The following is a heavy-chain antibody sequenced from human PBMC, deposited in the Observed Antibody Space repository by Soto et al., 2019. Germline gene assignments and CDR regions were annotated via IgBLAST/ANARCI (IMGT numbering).Heavy chain of an antibody. D-gene: IGHD1-26*01. V-gene: IGHV3-30*18. J-gene: IGHJ4*02. Sequence: QVQLVESGGGVVQPGRSLRLSCAASGFTFSSYGMHWVRQAPGKGLEWVAVISYDGSNKYYADSVKGRFTISRDNSKNTRYLQMNSLRAEDTAVYYCAKDFRSGIVGATVDYWGQGTLVTVSS. CDR1: GFTFSSYG. CDR2: ISYDGSNK. CDR3: AKDFRSGIVGATVDY.